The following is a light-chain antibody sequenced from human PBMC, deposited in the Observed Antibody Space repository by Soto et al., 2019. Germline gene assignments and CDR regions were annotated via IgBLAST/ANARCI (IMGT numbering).Light chain of an antibody. CDR1: NSNIGAGYD. CDR3: QSYDSSLRGWV. CDR2: GNT. V-gene: IGLV1-40*01. Sequence: QSVLTQPPSVSGAPGQRVTISCTGSNSNIGAGYDVHWYQQLPGTAPKLLMFGNTNRPSGVPDRFSGSKSGTSVSLAITGLQAEDETDYYCQSYDSSLRGWVFGTGTKLTVL. J-gene: IGLJ1*01.